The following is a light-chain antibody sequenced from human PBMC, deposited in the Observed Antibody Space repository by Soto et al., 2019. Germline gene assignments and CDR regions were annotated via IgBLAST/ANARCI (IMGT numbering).Light chain of an antibody. V-gene: IGKV3-15*01. CDR1: QSVGSA. CDR3: QQYINWPPLT. Sequence: EIVMTQSPATLSVSPGETATLSCRASQSVGSAVAWYQHKPGQAPRLLIVAASIRAPGVPGRFSGGGSGTEFTFTTGSLQSEDFAVYYCQQYINWPPLTFGGGTTVEIK. CDR2: AAS. J-gene: IGKJ4*01.